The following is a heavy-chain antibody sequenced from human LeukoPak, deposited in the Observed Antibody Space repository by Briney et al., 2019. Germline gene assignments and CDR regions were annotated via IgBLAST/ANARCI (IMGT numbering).Heavy chain of an antibody. J-gene: IGHJ4*02. CDR2: ISTYNGNT. CDR3: ARAPITVAGSALWY. D-gene: IGHD6-19*01. CDR1: GYXFTSYG. V-gene: IGHV1-18*01. Sequence: GASVKVSCKASGYXFTSYGINWLRQAPGQGLEWMGWISTYNGNTNYAQKLQGRVTMTTDTSTSTAYMELRSLRSDDTAVYYCARAPITVAGSALWYWGQGTLVTVSP.